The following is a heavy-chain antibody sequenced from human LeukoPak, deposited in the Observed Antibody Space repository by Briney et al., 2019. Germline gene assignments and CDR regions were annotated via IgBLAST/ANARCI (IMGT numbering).Heavy chain of an antibody. D-gene: IGHD5-12*01. J-gene: IGHJ5*02. CDR2: INPNSGGT. V-gene: IGHV1-2*02. CDR3: ARQEYSGYFDNWFDP. CDR1: GYTFTGYY. Sequence: GASVKVSCKASGYTFTGYYMHWVRQAPGQGLEWMGWINPNSGGTNYAQKFQGRVTMTRDTSISTAYMELSRLRSDDTAVYYCARQEYSGYFDNWFDPWGQGTLVTVSS.